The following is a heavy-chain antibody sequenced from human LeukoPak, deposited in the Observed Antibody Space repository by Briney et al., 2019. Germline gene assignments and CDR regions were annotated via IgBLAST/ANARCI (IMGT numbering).Heavy chain of an antibody. Sequence: PGGSLRLSCAASGFTFGRYWMSWVRQAPGKGLEWVASINQGGSRLHYLDSVTGRFIISRDDAQNSLFLQMTRLRVDDTAVYYXARLKDDVTKLDYWGQGTLVSVSS. D-gene: IGHD2-8*01. V-gene: IGHV3-7*01. CDR1: GFTFGRYW. J-gene: IGHJ4*02. CDR2: INQGGSRL. CDR3: ARLKDDVTKLDY.